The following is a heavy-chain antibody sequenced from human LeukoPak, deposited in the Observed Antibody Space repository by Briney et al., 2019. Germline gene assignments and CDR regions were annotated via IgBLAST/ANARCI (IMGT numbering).Heavy chain of an antibody. CDR1: GFTFSSCW. J-gene: IGHJ4*02. CDR3: ARRGTSSSWAHFDY. Sequence: GGSLRLSCAASGFTFSSCWMTWVRQAPGKGLEWVAKIKQDGSEKYYVDSVKGRFTISRDNAKNSLYLQMNSLGAEDTAVYYCARRGTSSSWAHFDYWGQGTLVTVSS. V-gene: IGHV3-7*05. D-gene: IGHD6-13*01. CDR2: IKQDGSEK.